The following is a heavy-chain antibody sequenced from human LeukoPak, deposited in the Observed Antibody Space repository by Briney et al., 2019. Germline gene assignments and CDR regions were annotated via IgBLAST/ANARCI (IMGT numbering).Heavy chain of an antibody. J-gene: IGHJ4*02. CDR1: GFTFSTYS. V-gene: IGHV3-30-3*01. CDR2: LSFDGSDK. CDR3: AKARTASGYGDFDY. D-gene: IGHD3-3*01. Sequence: GGSLRLSCAGSGFTFSTYSMHWVRQAPGKGLEWVAGLSFDGSDKHFADSVKGRFTISRDNSKNTLYLQMNSLRPEDTAVYYCAKARTASGYGDFDYWGQGTLVTVSS.